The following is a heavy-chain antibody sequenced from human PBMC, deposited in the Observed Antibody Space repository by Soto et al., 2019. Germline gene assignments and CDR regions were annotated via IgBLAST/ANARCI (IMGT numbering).Heavy chain of an antibody. D-gene: IGHD3-16*02. CDR1: GFTFRNYA. J-gene: IGHJ2*01. V-gene: IGHV3-23*01. CDR2: ISASGGGT. CDR3: AKDVESYPYWYFDV. Sequence: GGSLSLSCAASGFTFRNYAMTWVRQAPGKGLDWVSGISASGGGTYYADSVKGRFTISRDNSKDTVYLQMNSLRAEDTAVYYCAKDVESYPYWYFDVWGRGTLVTVSS.